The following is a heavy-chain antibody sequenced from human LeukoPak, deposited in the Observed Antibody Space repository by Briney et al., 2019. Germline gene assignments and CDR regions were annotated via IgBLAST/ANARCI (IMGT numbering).Heavy chain of an antibody. CDR3: ARDGVGYNPHYDYYYMDV. CDR1: GYTFTSYA. CDR2: INAGNGNT. Sequence: ASVKVSCKASGYTFTSYAMHWVRQAPGQRLEWMGWINAGNGNTKYSQEFQGRVTITRDTSASTAYMELSSLRSEDMAVYYCARDGVGYNPHYDYYYMDVWGKGTTVTVSS. V-gene: IGHV1-3*03. D-gene: IGHD5-24*01. J-gene: IGHJ6*03.